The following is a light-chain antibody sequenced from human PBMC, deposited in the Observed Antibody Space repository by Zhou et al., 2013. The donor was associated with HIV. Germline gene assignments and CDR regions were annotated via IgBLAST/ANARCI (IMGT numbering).Light chain of an antibody. CDR3: QQYGNSPTT. CDR2: AAS. V-gene: IGKV3-20*01. J-gene: IGKJ1*01. CDR1: QSVAADY. Sequence: PGERATLSCRATQSVAADYLAWYQQKPGQAPRLLIYAASSRATGVPDRFSGSGSRADFTLTISRVEPEDFAVYFCQQYGNSPTTFGQGTKVEIK.